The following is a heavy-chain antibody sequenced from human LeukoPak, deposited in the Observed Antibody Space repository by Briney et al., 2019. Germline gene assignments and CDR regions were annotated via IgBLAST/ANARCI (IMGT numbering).Heavy chain of an antibody. CDR2: VSGSGGST. CDR3: AKGGTAAAGTAYYFDY. CDR1: GFTFSSYA. Sequence: GGSLRLSCAASGFTFSSYAMSWVRQAPGKGLAWVSAVSGSGGSTSYADSVKGRFTISRDNSKNTLYLQMNSLRADDTAVYYCAKGGTAAAGTAYYFDYWGQGTLVTASS. J-gene: IGHJ4*02. V-gene: IGHV3-23*01. D-gene: IGHD6-13*01.